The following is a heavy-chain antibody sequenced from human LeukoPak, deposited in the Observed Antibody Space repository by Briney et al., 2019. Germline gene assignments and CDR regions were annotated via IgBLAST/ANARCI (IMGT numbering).Heavy chain of an antibody. J-gene: IGHJ6*03. D-gene: IGHD1-26*01. CDR3: ASGRLRSSDYYYYYYMDV. CDR2: IIPIFGTA. CDR1: GGTFSSYA. V-gene: IGHV1-69*06. Sequence: SVKVSCKASGGTFSSYAISWVRQGPGPGLEWMGGIIPIFGTANYAQKFQGRVTITADKSTSTAYMELSSLRSEDTAVYYCASGRLRSSDYYYYYYMDVWGKGTTVTVSS.